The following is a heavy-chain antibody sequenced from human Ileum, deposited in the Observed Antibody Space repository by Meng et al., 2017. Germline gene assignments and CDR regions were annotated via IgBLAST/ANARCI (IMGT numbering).Heavy chain of an antibody. D-gene: IGHD6-13*01. J-gene: IGHJ4*02. CDR1: GGSISSYY. CDR3: ARDGSSSWYYFDY. CDR2: IYTSGST. Sequence: VTLQESGTGLVKPSETLSLTCTVSGGSISSYYWGWIRQPAGKGLEWIVRIYTSGSTNYNPSLKSRVTMSVDTSKNQFSLKLSSVTAADTAVYYCARDGSSSWYYFDYWGQGTLVTVSS. V-gene: IGHV4-4*07.